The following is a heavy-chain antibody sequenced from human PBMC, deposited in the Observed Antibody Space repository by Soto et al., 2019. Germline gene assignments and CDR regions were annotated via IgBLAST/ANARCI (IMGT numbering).Heavy chain of an antibody. V-gene: IGHV4-38-2*02. J-gene: IGHJ5*02. CDR3: ARVGPYCGGDCYSPPP. CDR2: IYHSGST. CDR1: GYSIRNCYY. D-gene: IGHD2-21*02. Sequence: SETLSLTCTVSGYSIRNCYYWGWIRHPPGKGLEWIGTIYHSGSTYYTPSPKSRVTISEDASENHFPLKLSSVTAADTAVYYCARVGPYCGGDCYSPPPWGQGTLVTVSS.